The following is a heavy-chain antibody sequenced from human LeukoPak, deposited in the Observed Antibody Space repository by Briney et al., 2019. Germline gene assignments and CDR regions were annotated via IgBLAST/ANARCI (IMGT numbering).Heavy chain of an antibody. D-gene: IGHD3-10*01. CDR3: ARNDASGLDY. V-gene: IGHV1-46*03. CDR2: INPSGGST. J-gene: IGHJ4*02. Sequence: ASVKVSCKASGYTFTSYYMHLVRQAHGQGLEWMGFINPSGGSTSYAQKFQGRVTMTRDTSTSTVYMELSSLRSEDTAVYYCARNDASGLDYWGQGTLVTVSS. CDR1: GYTFTSYY.